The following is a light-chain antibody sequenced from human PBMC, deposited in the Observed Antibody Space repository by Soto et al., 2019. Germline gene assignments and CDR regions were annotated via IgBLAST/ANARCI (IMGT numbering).Light chain of an antibody. Sequence: DIHITQSPSSLSASVGDRVTITCRASQSITTYLNWYQQKPGEAPKLLIYKASTLESGVPSRFSGSGSGTEFTLTISCLQPDDVATYHCQQYNSYSQFTFGPGTKVDIK. J-gene: IGKJ3*01. CDR1: QSITTY. CDR3: QQYNSYSQFT. CDR2: KAS. V-gene: IGKV1-5*03.